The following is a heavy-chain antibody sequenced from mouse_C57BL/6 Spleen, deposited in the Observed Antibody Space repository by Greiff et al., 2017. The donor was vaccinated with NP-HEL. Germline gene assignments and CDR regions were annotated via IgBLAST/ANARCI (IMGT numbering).Heavy chain of an antibody. D-gene: IGHD1-1*01. J-gene: IGHJ2*01. CDR1: GYTFTSYW. Sequence: QVQLQPPGAELVRPGTSVKLSCKASGYTFTSYWMHWVKQRPGQGLEWIGVIDPSDSYTNYNQKFKGKATLTVDTSSSTAYMQLSSLTSEDSAVYYCARNYYGSSYYFDYWGQGTTLTVSS. V-gene: IGHV1-59*01. CDR2: IDPSDSYT. CDR3: ARNYYGSSYYFDY.